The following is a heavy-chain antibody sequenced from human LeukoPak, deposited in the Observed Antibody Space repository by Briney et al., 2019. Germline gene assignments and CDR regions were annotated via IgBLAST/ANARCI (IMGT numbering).Heavy chain of an antibody. CDR1: GYSLGKNYY. V-gene: IGHV4-38-2*01. Sequence: SETLSLTCAVSGYSLGKNYYWGWIRKSPGKGLKWFGRIYGRASTSYNPSLMNRVTMSVDTSKNHFSLQLTSVTAADTAVYYCARYDSRGSASTKFDYWGPGIQVTVSS. D-gene: IGHD3-3*01. CDR3: ARYDSRGSASTKFDY. J-gene: IGHJ4*02. CDR2: IYGRAST.